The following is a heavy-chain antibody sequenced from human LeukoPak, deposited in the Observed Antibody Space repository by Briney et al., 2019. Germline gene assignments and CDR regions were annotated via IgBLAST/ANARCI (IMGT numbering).Heavy chain of an antibody. D-gene: IGHD3-9*01. J-gene: IGHJ5*02. CDR1: GYTFTGYY. V-gene: IGHV1-2*02. CDR2: INPNSGGT. CDR3: ASPGVLTGYPLAS. Sequence: GASVKVSCKASGYTFTGYYMHWVRQALGQGLEWMGWINPNSGGTNYAQKFQGRVTMTRDTSISTAYMELSRLRSDDTAVYYCASPGVLTGYPLASWGQGTLVTVSS.